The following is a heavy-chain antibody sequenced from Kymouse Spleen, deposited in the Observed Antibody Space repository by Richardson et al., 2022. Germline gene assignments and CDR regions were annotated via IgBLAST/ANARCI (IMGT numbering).Heavy chain of an antibody. V-gene: IGHV3-9*01. CDR1: GFTFDDYA. Sequence: EVQLVESGGGLVQPGRSLRLSCAASGFTFDDYAMHWVRQAPGKGLEWVSGISWNSGSIGYADSVKGRFTISRDNAKNSLYLQMNSLRAEDTALYYCAKDIRGDLYYYGMDVWGQGTTVTVSS. J-gene: IGHJ6*02. CDR3: AKDIRGDLYYYGMDV. D-gene: IGHD3-16*02. CDR2: ISWNSGSI.